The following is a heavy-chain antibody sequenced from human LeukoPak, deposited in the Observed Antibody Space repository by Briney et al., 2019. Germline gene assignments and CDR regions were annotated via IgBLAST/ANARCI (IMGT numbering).Heavy chain of an antibody. J-gene: IGHJ3*02. V-gene: IGHV3-20*04. CDR1: GFTFDDYG. Sequence: GESLKISCAASGFTFDDYGMSWVRQAPGKGLEWVSGINWNGGITGYADSVKGRFTISRDNAKNSLYLQMNSLRAEDTALYYCARDFVGYCSGGSCYHLAFDIWGQGTMVTVSS. CDR3: ARDFVGYCSGGSCYHLAFDI. CDR2: INWNGGIT. D-gene: IGHD2-15*01.